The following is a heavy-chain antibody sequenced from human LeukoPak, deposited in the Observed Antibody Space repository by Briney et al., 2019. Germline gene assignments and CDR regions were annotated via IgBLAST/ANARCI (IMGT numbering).Heavy chain of an antibody. D-gene: IGHD6-13*01. J-gene: IGHJ3*02. V-gene: IGHV4-38-2*02. CDR1: GYSISSGYY. CDR2: IYHSGST. Sequence: SETLSLTCTVSGYSISSGYYWGWIRQPPGKGLEWIGSIYHSGSTYYNPSLKSRVTISVDTSKNQFSLKLSSVTAADTAVYYCARDREQLVPGVAFDIWGQGTMVTVSS. CDR3: ARDREQLVPGVAFDI.